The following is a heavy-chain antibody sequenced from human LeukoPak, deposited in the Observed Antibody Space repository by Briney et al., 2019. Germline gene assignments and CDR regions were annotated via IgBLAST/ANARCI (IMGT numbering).Heavy chain of an antibody. CDR1: GDSISSNPYY. Sequence: SETLSLTCTVSGDSISSNPYYWGWIRQPPGKGLEWIASISYSGSTYYNPSLKSRVSISADMSKNQFSLKLSSVTAADTAVYYCVRVSGGYWGQGTLVTVSS. V-gene: IGHV4-39*01. J-gene: IGHJ4*02. CDR3: VRVSGGY. D-gene: IGHD3-10*01. CDR2: ISYSGST.